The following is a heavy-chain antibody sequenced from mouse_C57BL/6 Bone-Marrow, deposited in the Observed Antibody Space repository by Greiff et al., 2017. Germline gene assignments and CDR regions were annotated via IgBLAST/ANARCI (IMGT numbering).Heavy chain of an antibody. V-gene: IGHV1-50*01. CDR1: GYTFTSYW. D-gene: IGHD4-1*01. Sequence: VQLQQPGAELVKPGASVKLSCKASGYTFTSYWMQWVKQRPGQGLEWIGEIDPSDSYTNYNHKFKGKATLTVDTSSSTAYMQLSSLTSEDSAVYYCAREDWDWYFDVWGTGTTVTVSA. CDR3: AREDWDWYFDV. J-gene: IGHJ1*03. CDR2: IDPSDSYT.